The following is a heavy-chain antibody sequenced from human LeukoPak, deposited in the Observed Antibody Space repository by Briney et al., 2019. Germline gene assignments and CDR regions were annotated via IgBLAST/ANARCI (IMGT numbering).Heavy chain of an antibody. CDR1: GYIFTSYW. D-gene: IGHD6-13*01. J-gene: IGHJ4*02. CDR2: IYPGDSDT. V-gene: IGHV5-51*01. CDR3: ARQSSSWYQSMWYYFDY. Sequence: GESLKISCKGSGYIFTSYWIGWVRQMPGKGLEWMGIIYPGDSDTRYSPSFQGQVTISADKSISTAYLQWSSLKASDTAMYYCARQSSSWYQSMWYYFDYWGQGTLVTVSS.